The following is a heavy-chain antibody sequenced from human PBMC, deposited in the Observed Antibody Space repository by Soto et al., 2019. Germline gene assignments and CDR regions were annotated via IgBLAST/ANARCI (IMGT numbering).Heavy chain of an antibody. D-gene: IGHD6-19*01. CDR2: ISYDGSNK. J-gene: IGHJ1*01. CDR3: ARSGIAVAGTEYFQH. V-gene: IGHV3-30-3*01. Sequence: SGGSLRLSCAASGFSFSNYAMHWVRQAPGKGLEWVAAISYDGSNKYYSDSVKGRFTISRDNSKNTLYLQMNSLRAEDTAVYYCARSGIAVAGTEYFQHWGQGTLVTVSS. CDR1: GFSFSNYA.